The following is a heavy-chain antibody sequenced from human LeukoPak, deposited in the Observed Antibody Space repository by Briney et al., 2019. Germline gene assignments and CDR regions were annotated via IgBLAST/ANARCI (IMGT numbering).Heavy chain of an antibody. CDR2: ISDSGNYI. J-gene: IGHJ6*03. D-gene: IGHD2-8*01. V-gene: IGHV3-21*01. Sequence: GGSLRLSCAASGFTFSSYSMNWVRQAPGKGLEWVSSISDSGNYIYYTASVKGRFTISRDNAKNSLYLQMNSLRAEDTAVYYCAKDRCSNGIGCYYYYMDVWGKGTTVTISS. CDR1: GFTFSSYS. CDR3: AKDRCSNGIGCYYYYMDV.